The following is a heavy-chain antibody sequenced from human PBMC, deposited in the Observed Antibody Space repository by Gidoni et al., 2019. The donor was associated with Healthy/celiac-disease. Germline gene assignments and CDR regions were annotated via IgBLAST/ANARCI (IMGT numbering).Heavy chain of an antibody. Sequence: EVQLVESGGGLVKPGGSLRLSCAASGFTFSNAWMNWVRQAPGKGLEWVGRIKSKTDGGTTDYAAPVKGRFTISRDDSKNTQYLQMNSLKTEDTAVYYCTTDLMLTVGGYYRDYWGQGTLVTVSS. CDR2: IKSKTDGGTT. CDR1: GFTFSNAW. CDR3: TTDLMLTVGGYYRDY. D-gene: IGHD3-22*01. J-gene: IGHJ4*02. V-gene: IGHV3-15*07.